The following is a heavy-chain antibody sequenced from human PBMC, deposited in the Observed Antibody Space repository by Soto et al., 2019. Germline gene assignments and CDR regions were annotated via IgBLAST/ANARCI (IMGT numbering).Heavy chain of an antibody. D-gene: IGHD2-15*01. V-gene: IGHV1-3*01. J-gene: IGHJ6*02. CDR1: GYTFSNYA. Sequence: ASVKVSCKASGYTFSNYAIHWVRQAPGQRLEWLGWISGDKGNTNYSQKLQGRVTFTRDTSASTVYMELSRLRSEDTHVYYCARDRGPYCSGNKSFGYYFYAMDVWGQGTTVTVSS. CDR2: ISGDKGNT. CDR3: ARDRGPYCSGNKSFGYYFYAMDV.